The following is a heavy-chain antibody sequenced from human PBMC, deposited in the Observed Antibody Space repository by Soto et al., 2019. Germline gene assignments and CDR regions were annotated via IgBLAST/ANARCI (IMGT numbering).Heavy chain of an antibody. D-gene: IGHD2-15*01. V-gene: IGHV3-15*01. Sequence: EVRLVESGGGLVQPGGSLRLSCAASGFIFSNAWMTWVRQAPGKGLEWVGRIKSKRDGGTTDYAAPVKGRFTISRDDSTKTLYLQMNSLKIEDTAVYYCTTTWEVLRYFDNWGQGTLVTVSS. J-gene: IGHJ4*02. CDR2: IKSKRDGGTT. CDR1: GFIFSNAW. CDR3: TTTWEVLRYFDN.